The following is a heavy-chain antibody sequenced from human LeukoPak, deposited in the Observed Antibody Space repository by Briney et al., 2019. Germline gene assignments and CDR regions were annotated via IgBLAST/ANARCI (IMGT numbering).Heavy chain of an antibody. D-gene: IGHD5-24*01. J-gene: IGHJ4*02. V-gene: IGHV4-34*01. Sequence: SETLSLTCAVYGGSFSGYYWSWLRQPPGKGLEWIGEINHSGSTNYNPSLKSRVTISVDTSKNQFSLKLSSVTAADTAVYYCAGIRDGCNMVDYWGQGTLVTVSS. CDR3: AGIRDGCNMVDY. CDR1: GGSFSGYY. CDR2: INHSGST.